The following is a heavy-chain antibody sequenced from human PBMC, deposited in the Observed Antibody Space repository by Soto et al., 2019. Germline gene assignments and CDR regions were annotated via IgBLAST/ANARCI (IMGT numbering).Heavy chain of an antibody. D-gene: IGHD3-3*01. Sequence: QVQLQESGPGLVKPSQTLSLTCTVSGGSISSGDYYWSWVRQPPGKGLEWIGFISYSGSTSYNPSLKSRVSISVDTSKNQFSLKLNSVTAADTAVYYCARAQIAVGFWSGHYRSYYFGNWGQGTLVTVSS. CDR1: GGSISSGDYY. J-gene: IGHJ4*02. CDR2: ISYSGST. CDR3: ARAQIAVGFWSGHYRSYYFGN. V-gene: IGHV4-30-4*01.